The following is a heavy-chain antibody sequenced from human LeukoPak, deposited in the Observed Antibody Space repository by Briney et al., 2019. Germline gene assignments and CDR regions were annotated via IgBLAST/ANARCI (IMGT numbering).Heavy chain of an antibody. J-gene: IGHJ3*01. V-gene: IGHV3-48*04. CDR1: GFIFRSYS. CDR3: ARPFRGVILDAFDL. D-gene: IGHD3-10*01. CDR2: ISSSGSTI. Sequence: GGSLRLSCAAPGFIFRSYSMNWVRQAPGKGLEWVSYISSSGSTIYYADSVKGRFTISRDNAKNSVYLQMNSLRAEDTAVYYCARPFRGVILDAFDLWGQGTMVTVSS.